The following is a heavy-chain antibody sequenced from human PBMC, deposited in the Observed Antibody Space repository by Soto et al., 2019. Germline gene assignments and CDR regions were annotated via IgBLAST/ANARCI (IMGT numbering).Heavy chain of an antibody. J-gene: IGHJ2*01. CDR1: GFVYSTYA. CDR2: IWNDGTKK. Sequence: VQLVESGGGVVQPGRSLRLSCAASGFVYSTYAMHWVRLSPGEGLEWVALIWNDGTKKYYVDSVKGRFTISRDNSQNTLNLKMDSLRVEDTAVYFCVRGIPSQYSSNWLYWYFDLWGRGTQVTVSS. CDR3: VRGIPSQYSSNWLYWYFDL. D-gene: IGHD6-13*01. V-gene: IGHV3-33*01.